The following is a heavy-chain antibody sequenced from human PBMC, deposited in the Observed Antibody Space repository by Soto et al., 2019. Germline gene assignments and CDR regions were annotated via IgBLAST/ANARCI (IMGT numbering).Heavy chain of an antibody. CDR3: ARDWGDYIRFDAFDI. V-gene: IGHV3-30-3*01. CDR1: GFTFSSYA. J-gene: IGHJ3*02. D-gene: IGHD4-17*01. Sequence: PGGSLRLSCAASGFTFSSYAMHWVRQAPGKGLEWVAVISYDGSNKYYADSVKGRFTISRDNARNSLFLQMHSLRAEDTAVYYCARDWGDYIRFDAFDIWGQGTMVTVSS. CDR2: ISYDGSNK.